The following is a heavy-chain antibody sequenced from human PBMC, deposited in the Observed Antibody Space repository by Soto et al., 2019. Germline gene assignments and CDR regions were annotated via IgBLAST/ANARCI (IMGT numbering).Heavy chain of an antibody. CDR1: GYTFTAYA. V-gene: IGHV1-3*05. CDR3: ARAVAVPADFDY. D-gene: IGHD6-19*01. J-gene: IGHJ4*02. Sequence: QVQLVQSGAEEKKPGASVKVSCKASGYTFTAYAMHWVRQAPGQRLEWMGWINAGNGNTKYSQKFQGRVTITRDTSASTAYMELSSLRTEDTAVYYCARAVAVPADFDYWGQGTLVTVSS. CDR2: INAGNGNT.